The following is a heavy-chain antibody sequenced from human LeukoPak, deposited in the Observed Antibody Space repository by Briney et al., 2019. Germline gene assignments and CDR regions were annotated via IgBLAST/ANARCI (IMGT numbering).Heavy chain of an antibody. V-gene: IGHV7-4-1*02. Sequence: ASVKVSCKASGYTFTSYAMNWVRQAPGQGLEWMGWINTNTGNPTYAQGFTGRFVFSLDTSVSTAYLQISSLKAEDTAVYYCARGPNPPRRYSSSWYKGWGLGDYGMDVWGQGTTVTVSS. CDR2: INTNTGNP. CDR3: ARGPNPPRRYSSSWYKGWGLGDYGMDV. CDR1: GYTFTSYA. J-gene: IGHJ6*02. D-gene: IGHD6-13*01.